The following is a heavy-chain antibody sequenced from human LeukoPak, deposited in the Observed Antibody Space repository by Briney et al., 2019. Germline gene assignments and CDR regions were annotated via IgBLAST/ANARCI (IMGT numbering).Heavy chain of an antibody. CDR3: AREPIAAQFYLDGFDY. CDR1: GGSISSYY. V-gene: IGHV4-30-4*01. Sequence: SETLSLTCTVSGGSISSYYWSWIRQPPGKGLEWIGYIYYSGSTYYNPSLKSRVTISVDTSKNQFSLKLSSVTAADTAVYYCAREPIAAQFYLDGFDYWGQGTLVTVSS. J-gene: IGHJ4*02. D-gene: IGHD6-13*01. CDR2: IYYSGST.